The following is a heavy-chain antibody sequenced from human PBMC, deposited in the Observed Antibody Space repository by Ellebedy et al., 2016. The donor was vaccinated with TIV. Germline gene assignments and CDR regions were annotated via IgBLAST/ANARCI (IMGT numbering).Heavy chain of an antibody. CDR2: ISAYNGNT. V-gene: IGHV1-18*04. J-gene: IGHJ4*02. CDR3: ARLKGSSWYVETRGGYYFDY. CDR1: GYTFTSYG. D-gene: IGHD6-13*01. Sequence: AASVKVSCKASGYTFTSYGISWVRQAPGQGLEWMGWISAYNGNTNYAQKLQGRVTMTKDTSTSTACMGLRSRRADDTAVHYCARLKGSSWYVETRGGYYFDYWGQGTLVTVSS.